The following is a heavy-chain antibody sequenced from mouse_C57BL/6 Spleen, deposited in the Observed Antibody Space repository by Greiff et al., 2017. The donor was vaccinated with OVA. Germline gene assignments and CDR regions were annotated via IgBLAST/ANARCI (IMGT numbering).Heavy chain of an antibody. CDR2: IYPGDGDT. CDR3: ARGGGSYDGYYFDY. D-gene: IGHD2-3*01. J-gene: IGHJ2*01. V-gene: IGHV1-80*01. CDR1: GYAFSSYW. Sequence: VQLQQSGAELVKPGASVKISCKASGYAFSSYWMNWVKQRPGKGLEWIGQIYPGDGDTNYNGKFKGKATLTADKSSSTAYMQLSSLTSEDSAVYFGARGGGSYDGYYFDYWGQGTTLTVSS.